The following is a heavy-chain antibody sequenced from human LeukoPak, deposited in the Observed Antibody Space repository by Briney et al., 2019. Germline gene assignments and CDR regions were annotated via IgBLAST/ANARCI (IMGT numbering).Heavy chain of an antibody. CDR1: GYTFTSYA. Sequence: ASVKVSCKASGYTFTSYAMHWVRQAPGQRLEWMGWINAGNGNTKYSQKFQGRVTITRDTSASTAYMELSSLRSEDTAVYYCARVNMDSSGWYVYYFDYWGQGTLVTVSS. CDR2: INAGNGNT. V-gene: IGHV1-3*01. D-gene: IGHD6-19*01. J-gene: IGHJ4*02. CDR3: ARVNMDSSGWYVYYFDY.